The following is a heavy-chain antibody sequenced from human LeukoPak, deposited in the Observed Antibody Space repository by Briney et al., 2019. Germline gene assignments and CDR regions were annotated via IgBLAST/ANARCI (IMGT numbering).Heavy chain of an antibody. V-gene: IGHV3-66*01. CDR2: IYSGGST. Sequence: GGSLRLSCAASGFTVSSNYMSWVRQAPGKGLEWVSVIYSGGSTYYADSVKGRFTISRDNSKNTLYLQMNSLRAEDTAVYYCARDEDIGSGSIHFDYWGQGTLVTVSS. J-gene: IGHJ4*02. D-gene: IGHD3-10*01. CDR1: GFTVSSNY. CDR3: ARDEDIGSGSIHFDY.